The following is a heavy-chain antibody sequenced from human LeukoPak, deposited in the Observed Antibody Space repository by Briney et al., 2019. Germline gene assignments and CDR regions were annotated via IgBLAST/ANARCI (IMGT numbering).Heavy chain of an antibody. CDR1: GGSISSSSYY. Sequence: PSETLSLTCTVSGGSISSSSYYWGWIRQPPGKGLEWIGSIYYSGSTYYNPSLKSRVTISVDTSKNQFSLKLSSVTAADTAVYYCARVSQTVAGYDYWGQGTLVTVSS. CDR2: IYYSGST. D-gene: IGHD6-19*01. V-gene: IGHV4-39*01. J-gene: IGHJ4*02. CDR3: ARVSQTVAGYDY.